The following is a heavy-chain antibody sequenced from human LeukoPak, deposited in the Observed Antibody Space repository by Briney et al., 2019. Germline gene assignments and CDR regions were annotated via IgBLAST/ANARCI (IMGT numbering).Heavy chain of an antibody. Sequence: GGSLRLSCAASGFNFDAYAMHWVRQVPGRGLEWVSGVSWDSTRMAYADSVKGRFTIFRDNAKNSLYLQMTSLRPEDTAVYYCSRSPDFWSALDFWGQGTLVAVSS. D-gene: IGHD3-3*01. CDR2: VSWDSTRM. CDR3: SRSPDFWSALDF. V-gene: IGHV3-9*01. J-gene: IGHJ4*02. CDR1: GFNFDAYA.